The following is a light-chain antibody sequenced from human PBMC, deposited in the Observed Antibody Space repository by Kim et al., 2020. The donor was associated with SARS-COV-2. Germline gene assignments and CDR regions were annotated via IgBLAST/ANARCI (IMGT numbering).Light chain of an antibody. V-gene: IGLV3-21*04. CDR1: NIGSKS. CDR2: YDS. CDR3: QVWDSSSDHVV. Sequence: PGKQSRFPCGANNIGSKSVHCYQQKPGQAPVLVIYYDSARPSGIPERFSGSNSGNTATLTISRVEAGDEADYYCQVWDSSSDHVVFGGGTQLTVL. J-gene: IGLJ2*01.